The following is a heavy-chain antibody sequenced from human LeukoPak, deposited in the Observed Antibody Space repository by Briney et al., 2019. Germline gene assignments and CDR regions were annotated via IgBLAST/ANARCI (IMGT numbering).Heavy chain of an antibody. CDR2: IYWDDDK. V-gene: IGHV2-5*02. J-gene: IGHJ4*02. D-gene: IGHD6-13*01. Sequence: SGPTLVNPTQTLTLTCTFSGFSLSTSGVRVGWIRQPPGKALEWLALIYWDDDKRYSPSLKSRLTITKDTSKSQVVLTMTNMDPMGAATYFCAHSGAAESGFGYWGQGTLVTVSS. CDR3: AHSGAAESGFGY. CDR1: GFSLSTSGVR.